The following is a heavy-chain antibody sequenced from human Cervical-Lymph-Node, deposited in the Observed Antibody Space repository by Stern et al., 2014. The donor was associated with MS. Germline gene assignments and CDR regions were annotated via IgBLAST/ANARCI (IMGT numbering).Heavy chain of an antibody. V-gene: IGHV5-51*01. Sequence: QLVQSGPEVKRPGESLKISCQASGYTFTSYWIGWVRQMPGKGLEWIAIIFPGGSAIRYSPSFQGKVTISADKSSSTAYLKWNNLKASDTAIYYCARQRYFDYWGQGTLVTVSS. CDR2: IFPGGSAI. CDR3: ARQRYFDY. CDR1: GYTFTSYW. J-gene: IGHJ4*02.